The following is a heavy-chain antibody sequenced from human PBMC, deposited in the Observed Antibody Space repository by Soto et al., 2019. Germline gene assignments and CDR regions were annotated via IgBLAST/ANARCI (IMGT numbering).Heavy chain of an antibody. V-gene: IGHV3-7*01. CDR2: IKHDGNEK. Sequence: LRLSCAASGFTFSSYWMAWVRHTPVKGLELVANIKHDGNEKYYVESVKGRFTVSRDNARNSLYLQMNSLRAEDTAVYYCARDPYCSGGTCYPVDYWGLGTLVTVSS. J-gene: IGHJ4*02. CDR3: ARDPYCSGGTCYPVDY. CDR1: GFTFSSYW. D-gene: IGHD2-15*01.